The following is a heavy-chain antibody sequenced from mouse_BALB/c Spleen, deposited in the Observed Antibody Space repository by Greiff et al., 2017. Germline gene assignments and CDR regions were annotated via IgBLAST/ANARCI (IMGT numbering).Heavy chain of an antibody. CDR1: GFTFSSFG. D-gene: IGHD1-1*01. J-gene: IGHJ2*01. CDR3: ASLNFYGYFDY. V-gene: IGHV5-17*02. Sequence: DVKLVESGGGLVQPGGSRKLSCAASGFTFSSFGMHWVRQAPEKGLEWVAYISSGSSTIYYADTVKGRFTISRDNPKNTLFLQMTSLRSEDTAMYYCASLNFYGYFDYWGQGTTLTVSS. CDR2: ISSGSSTI.